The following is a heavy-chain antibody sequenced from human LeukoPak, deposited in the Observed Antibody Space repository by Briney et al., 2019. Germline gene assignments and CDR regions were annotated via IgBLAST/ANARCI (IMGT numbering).Heavy chain of an antibody. J-gene: IGHJ4*02. CDR2: ISGSGGST. D-gene: IGHD3-22*01. CDR1: GFTFSSYG. Sequence: PGRSLRLSCAASGFTFSSYGMHWVRQAPGKGLEWVSTISGSGGSTDYADSVKGRFTISRDNSKNTLYLQVNSLRAEDTAVYCCALGDSSGYYYAYWGQGTLVTVSS. V-gene: IGHV3-23*01. CDR3: ALGDSSGYYYAY.